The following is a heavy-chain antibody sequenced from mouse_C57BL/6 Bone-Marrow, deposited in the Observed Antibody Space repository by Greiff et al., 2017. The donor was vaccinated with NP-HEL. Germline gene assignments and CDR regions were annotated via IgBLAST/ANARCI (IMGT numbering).Heavy chain of an antibody. CDR3: ASRGGKDWYFDV. J-gene: IGHJ1*03. CDR2: INPNNGGT. CDR1: GYTFTDYY. Sequence: VQLQQSGPELVKPGASVKISCKASGYTFTDYYMNWVKQSHGKSLEWIGDINPNNGGTSYNQKFKGKATLTVDKSSSTAYMELRSLTSEDSAVYYCASRGGKDWYFDVWGTGTTVTVSS. V-gene: IGHV1-26*01. D-gene: IGHD1-1*02.